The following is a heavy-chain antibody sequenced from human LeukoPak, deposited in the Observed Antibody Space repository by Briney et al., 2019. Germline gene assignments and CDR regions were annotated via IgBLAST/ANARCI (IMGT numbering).Heavy chain of an antibody. V-gene: IGHV2-5*02. Sequence: ESGPTLVNPTQTLTLTCTFSGFSLSTSGVGVGWIRQPPGKALEWLALIYWDDDKRYSPSLKSRLTITKDTSRNQVVLTMTNMDPVDTATYYCAHSSLLGYCSRTICYERNAFDIWGQGTMVTVSS. J-gene: IGHJ3*02. CDR2: IYWDDDK. CDR3: AHSSLLGYCSRTICYERNAFDI. D-gene: IGHD2-2*01. CDR1: GFSLSTSGVG.